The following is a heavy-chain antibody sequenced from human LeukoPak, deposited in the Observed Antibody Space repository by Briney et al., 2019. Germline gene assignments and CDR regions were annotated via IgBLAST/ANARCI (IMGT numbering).Heavy chain of an antibody. CDR3: ARGRIPYSSSWRPFDY. D-gene: IGHD6-13*01. V-gene: IGHV1-8*01. CDR2: MNPNSGNT. CDR1: GYTFTSYD. Sequence: ASVKVSCKASGYTFTSYDINWVRQATGQGLEWMGWMNPNSGNTGYAQKSQGRVTMTRNTSISTAYMELSSLRSEDTAVYYCARGRIPYSSSWRPFDYWGQGTLVTVSS. J-gene: IGHJ4*02.